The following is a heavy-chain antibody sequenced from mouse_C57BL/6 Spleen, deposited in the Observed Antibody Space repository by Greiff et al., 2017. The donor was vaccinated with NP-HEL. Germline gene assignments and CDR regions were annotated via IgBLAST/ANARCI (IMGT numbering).Heavy chain of an antibody. CDR2: IYPGGGYT. D-gene: IGHD1-1*01. CDR1: GYTFTNYW. J-gene: IGHJ1*03. Sequence: VKLVESGAELVRPGTSVKMSCKASGYTFTNYWIGWAKQRPGHGLEWIGDIYPGGGYTNYNEKFKGKATLTADKASSTAYMQFSSLTSEDSAIYYCARKDGWYGSFDVWGTGTTVTVSS. CDR3: ARKDGWYGSFDV. V-gene: IGHV1-63*01.